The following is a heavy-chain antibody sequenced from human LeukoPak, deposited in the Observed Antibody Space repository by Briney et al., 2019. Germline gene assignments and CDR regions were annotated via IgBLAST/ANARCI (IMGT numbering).Heavy chain of an antibody. D-gene: IGHD6-13*01. V-gene: IGHV6-1*01. J-gene: IGHJ6*02. CDR1: GDRVSSNSAA. CDR2: TYYRSKWYN. Sequence: SQTLSLTCALSGDRVSSNSAAWNWIRQSPSRGLEWLGRTYYRSKWYNDYAVSVKSRITINPDTSKNQFSLQLNSVTPEDTAVYYCARSGLIAAVNYYYYGMDVWGQGTTVTVSS. CDR3: ARSGLIAAVNYYYYGMDV.